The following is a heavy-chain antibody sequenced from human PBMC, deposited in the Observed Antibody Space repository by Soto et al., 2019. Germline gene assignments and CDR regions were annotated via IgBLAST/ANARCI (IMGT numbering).Heavy chain of an antibody. CDR2: INHSGST. CDR1: GGSITTGGYY. Sequence: SETLSLTCTVSGGSITTGGYYWSWIRQPPGKGLEWIGEINHSGSTNYNPSLKSRVTISVDTSKNQFSLKLSSVTAADTAVYYCAREAARIAGIFDYWGQGTLVTVSS. J-gene: IGHJ4*02. D-gene: IGHD6-6*01. CDR3: AREAARIAGIFDY. V-gene: IGHV4-34*01.